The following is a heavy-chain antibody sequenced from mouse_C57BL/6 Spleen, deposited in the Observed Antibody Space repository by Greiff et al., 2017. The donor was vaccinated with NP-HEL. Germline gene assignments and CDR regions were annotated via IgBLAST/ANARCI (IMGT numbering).Heavy chain of an antibody. J-gene: IGHJ2*01. CDR1: GYTFTSYW. CDR3: ARRNGLGSSGFDY. CDR2: IYPSASET. D-gene: IGHD1-1*01. V-gene: IGHV1-61*01. Sequence: VQLQQPGAELVRPGSSVKLSCTASGYTFTSYWMDWVKQRPGQGLEWIGNIYPSASETHYNQKFKDKATLTVDKSSSTAYMQLSSLTSEDSAVYYCARRNGLGSSGFDYWGQGTTLTVSS.